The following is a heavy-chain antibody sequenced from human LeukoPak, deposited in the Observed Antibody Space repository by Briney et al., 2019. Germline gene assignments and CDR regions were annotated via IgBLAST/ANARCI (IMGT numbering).Heavy chain of an antibody. Sequence: GGSLRLSCAASGFTFSDHYIDWVRQAPGKGLEWVGRSRNKANGYTTEYAASVKGRFTISRDDSKNSVYLQMNSLKTEDTAVYYCGRSGRYRPSDLWGQGTLVTVSS. V-gene: IGHV3-72*01. CDR2: SRNKANGYTT. D-gene: IGHD1-26*01. J-gene: IGHJ5*02. CDR3: GRSGRYRPSDL. CDR1: GFTFSDHY.